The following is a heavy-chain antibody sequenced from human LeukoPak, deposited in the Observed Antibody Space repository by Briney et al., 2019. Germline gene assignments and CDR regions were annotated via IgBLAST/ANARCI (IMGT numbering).Heavy chain of an antibody. D-gene: IGHD3-10*01. CDR2: ISGSGGST. CDR3: AKDSFSGSYFDY. V-gene: IGHV3-23*01. CDR1: GFTFSSYA. Sequence: PGGSLRLSCAASGFTFSSYAMSWVRQAPGKGLGWVSAISGSGGSTYYADSVKGRFTISRDNSKNTLYLQMNSLRAEDTAVYYCAKDSFSGSYFDYWGQGTLVTVSS. J-gene: IGHJ4*02.